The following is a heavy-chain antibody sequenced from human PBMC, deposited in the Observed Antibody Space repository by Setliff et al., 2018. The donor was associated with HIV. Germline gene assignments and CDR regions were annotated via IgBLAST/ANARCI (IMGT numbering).Heavy chain of an antibody. CDR3: ARLYSPPRGFDF. CDR2: IYHSGST. CDR1: GGSIRSNNW. J-gene: IGHJ4*02. Sequence: SETLSLTCAVSGGSIRSNNWWSWVRQPPGKGLEWIGEIYHSGSTNHNPSLKSRVTISVDTSKNQFSLRLRAVTAADTAIYYCARLYSPPRGFDFWGQGTLVTVSS. D-gene: IGHD5-12*01. V-gene: IGHV4-4*02.